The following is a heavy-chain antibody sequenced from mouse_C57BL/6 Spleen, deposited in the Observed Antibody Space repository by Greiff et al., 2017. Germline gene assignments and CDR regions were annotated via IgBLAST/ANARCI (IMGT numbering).Heavy chain of an antibody. V-gene: IGHV1-85*01. J-gene: IGHJ1*03. CDR3: ARGIYYYGSSYEWYFDV. CDR1: GYTFTSYD. CDR2: IYPRDGST. D-gene: IGHD1-1*01. Sequence: VKLQESGPELVKPGASVKLSCKASGYTFTSYDIKWVKQRPGQGLEWIGWIYPRDGSTKYNEKFKGKATLTVDTSSSTAYMELHSLTSEDSAVYFYARGIYYYGSSYEWYFDVWGTGTPVTVSS.